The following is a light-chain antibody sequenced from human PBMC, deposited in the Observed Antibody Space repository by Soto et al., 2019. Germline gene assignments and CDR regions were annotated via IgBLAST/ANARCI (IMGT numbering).Light chain of an antibody. J-gene: IGLJ1*01. CDR3: SSYTSSSTLDV. CDR2: DVS. Sequence: QSALTQPASVSGSPGQSITISCTGTSSDVAGYNYVSWYQQHPDKAPKLMIYDVSNRPSGVSNRFSGSKSGNTASLTISGLQAEDEADYYCSSYTSSSTLDVFGTGTKVTVL. V-gene: IGLV2-14*03. CDR1: SSDVAGYNY.